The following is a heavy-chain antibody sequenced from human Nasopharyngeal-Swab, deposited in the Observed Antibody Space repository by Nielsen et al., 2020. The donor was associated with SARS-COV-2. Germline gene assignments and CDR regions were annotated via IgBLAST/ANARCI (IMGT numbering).Heavy chain of an antibody. CDR1: GGSISSYY. J-gene: IGHJ4*02. Sequence: SETLSLTCTVSGGSISSYYWSWIRQPAGKGLEWIGRIYTSGSTNYNPSLKIRIIMSVDTSKNQFSSMLSYVTAGDTAVYYCARVWSSGPIDYWGQGTLVTVSS. V-gene: IGHV4-4*07. CDR3: ARVWSSGPIDY. D-gene: IGHD6-19*01. CDR2: IYTSGST.